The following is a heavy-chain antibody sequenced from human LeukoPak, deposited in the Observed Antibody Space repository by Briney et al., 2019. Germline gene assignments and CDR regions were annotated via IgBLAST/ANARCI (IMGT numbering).Heavy chain of an antibody. J-gene: IGHJ5*02. CDR2: IIPIFGTA. V-gene: IGHV1-69*13. Sequence: SVKVSCKASGGTFSSYAISWVRQAPGQGLEWMGEIIPIFGTANYAQKFQGRVTITADEAMSTAYTELRSLRSEDTAVYYCARAGDMSTFGDPYNWFDPWGQGTLVTVSS. CDR1: GGTFSSYA. D-gene: IGHD3-16*01. CDR3: ARAGDMSTFGDPYNWFDP.